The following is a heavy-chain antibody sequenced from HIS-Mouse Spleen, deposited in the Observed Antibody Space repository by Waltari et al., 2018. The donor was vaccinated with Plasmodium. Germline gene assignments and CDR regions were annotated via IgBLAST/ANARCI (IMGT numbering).Heavy chain of an antibody. D-gene: IGHD6-13*01. Sequence: VQLVESGGGLVQPGGSLSLSCAASGFTFRSYWMSWVRQAPGKGLEWVANIKKDGSEKYYVDSVKGRFTISRDNAKNSLYLQMNSLRAEDTAVYYCASSWYWYFDLWGRGTLVTVSS. J-gene: IGHJ2*01. CDR1: GFTFRSYW. CDR3: ASSWYWYFDL. CDR2: IKKDGSEK. V-gene: IGHV3-7*01.